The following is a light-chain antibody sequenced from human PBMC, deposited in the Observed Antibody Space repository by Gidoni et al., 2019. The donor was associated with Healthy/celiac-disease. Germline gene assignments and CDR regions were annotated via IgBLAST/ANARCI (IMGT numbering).Light chain of an antibody. Sequence: QSVFTQPPSLSPAPGQKATISCSGSSSNIGNNYVSWYQQLPGTAPKLLIYDNNKRPSGIPDRFSGSKSGTSATLGITGLQTGDEADYYCGTWDSSLSAGVFGGGTKLTVL. CDR1: SSNIGNNY. V-gene: IGLV1-51*01. J-gene: IGLJ3*02. CDR3: GTWDSSLSAGV. CDR2: DNN.